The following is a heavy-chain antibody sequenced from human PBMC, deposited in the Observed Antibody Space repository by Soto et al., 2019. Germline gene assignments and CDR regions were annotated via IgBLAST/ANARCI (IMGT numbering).Heavy chain of an antibody. V-gene: IGHV4-61*01. Sequence: QVQLQESGPGLVKPSETLSLTCTVSGGSVSSGNYYWSWIRQPPGKGLEWIGYIYYTGSTNYNPSLKSRVPISVDTSKNPFSLKVSSVTAADTAVYYCARIAWSGSHSYWFDPWGQGTLVTVSS. CDR2: IYYTGST. J-gene: IGHJ5*02. CDR1: GGSVSSGNYY. CDR3: ARIAWSGSHSYWFDP. D-gene: IGHD1-26*01.